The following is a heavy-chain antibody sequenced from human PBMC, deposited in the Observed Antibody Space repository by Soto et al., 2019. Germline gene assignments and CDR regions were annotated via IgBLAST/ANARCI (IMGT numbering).Heavy chain of an antibody. J-gene: IGHJ4*02. CDR3: TTDIPPPEGPSFPIDY. D-gene: IGHD2-2*01. CDR1: GFTFSSAW. CDR2: IKSKADGETT. V-gene: IGHV3-15*01. Sequence: GGSLRLSCAASGFTFSSAWMNWVRQAPGKGLEWVGRIKSKADGETTDYAAPVKGRFTISRDDSKNTLYLQMDGLKTEDTAVYYCTTDIPPPEGPSFPIDYWGQGTLVTVSS.